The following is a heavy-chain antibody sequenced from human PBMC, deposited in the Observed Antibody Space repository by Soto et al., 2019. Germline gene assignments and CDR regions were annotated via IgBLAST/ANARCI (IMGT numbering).Heavy chain of an antibody. CDR1: GFTFSSYA. CDR2: ISGSGGST. D-gene: IGHD6-13*01. J-gene: IGHJ3*02. V-gene: IGHV3-23*01. Sequence: EVQLLESGGGLVQPGGSLRLSCAASGFTFSSYAMSWVRQAPGKGLEWVSAISGSGGSTYYADSVKSRFTISRDNSKNTLYLQMNSLRAEDTAVYYCAKNPALYSSSWYDAFDIWGQGTMVTVSS. CDR3: AKNPALYSSSWYDAFDI.